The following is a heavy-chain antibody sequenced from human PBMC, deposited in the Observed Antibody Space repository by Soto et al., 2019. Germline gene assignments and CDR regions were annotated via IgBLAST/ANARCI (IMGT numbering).Heavy chain of an antibody. CDR2: IYPGDSDT. CDR3: ARQGPYYNSGYAWFDP. CDR1: GYNSANSW. D-gene: IGHD3-10*01. V-gene: IGHV5-51*01. J-gene: IGHJ5*02. Sequence: GESLKISCKDSGYNSANSWIAWVRQMPGKGLEWVGFIYPGDSDTRYSASFQGHVTISADKSTGVVYLQWRSLRASDTGIYYCARQGPYYNSGYAWFDPWGQGTLVTVSS.